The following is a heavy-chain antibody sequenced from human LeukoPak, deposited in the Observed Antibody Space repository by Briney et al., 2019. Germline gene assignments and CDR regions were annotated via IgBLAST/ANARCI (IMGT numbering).Heavy chain of an antibody. V-gene: IGHV3-7*01. CDR1: GFTFSSYW. Sequence: PGGSLSLSCAASGFTFSSYWMSWVRQAPGKGLEWVANIKQDGSEKYYVDSVKGRFTIYRDNAKNSLYLQMNSLRAEDTAVYYCARDYYDSSGYYYLDAFDIWGQGTMVTVSS. D-gene: IGHD3-22*01. CDR2: IKQDGSEK. CDR3: ARDYYDSSGYYYLDAFDI. J-gene: IGHJ3*02.